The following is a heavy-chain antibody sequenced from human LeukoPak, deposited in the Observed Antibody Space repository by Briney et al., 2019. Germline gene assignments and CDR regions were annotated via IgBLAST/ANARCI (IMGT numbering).Heavy chain of an antibody. Sequence: ASVKVSCKASGYTFTSYGISWVRQAPGQGLEWMGWISAYNGNTNYAQKLQGRVTMTTDTSTSTAYMELRSLRSDDTAVYYCARRKVRGVIIFDAFDIWGQGTMVTVSS. CDR3: ARRKVRGVIIFDAFDI. CDR2: ISAYNGNT. J-gene: IGHJ3*02. D-gene: IGHD3-10*01. V-gene: IGHV1-18*01. CDR1: GYTFTSYG.